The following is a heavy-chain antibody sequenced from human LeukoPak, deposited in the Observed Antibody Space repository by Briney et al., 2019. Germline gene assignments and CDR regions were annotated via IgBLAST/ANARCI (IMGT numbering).Heavy chain of an antibody. CDR3: ARDRQAVAASHDAFDI. CDR1: GYTFTSYD. V-gene: IGHV1-2*02. D-gene: IGHD6-19*01. Sequence: ASVKVSCKASGYTFTSYDINWVRQAPGQGLEWMGWINPSSGGTNYAQKFQGRVTMTRDTSISTAYMELSRLRSDDTAVYYCARDRQAVAASHDAFDIWGQGTMVTVSS. CDR2: INPSSGGT. J-gene: IGHJ3*02.